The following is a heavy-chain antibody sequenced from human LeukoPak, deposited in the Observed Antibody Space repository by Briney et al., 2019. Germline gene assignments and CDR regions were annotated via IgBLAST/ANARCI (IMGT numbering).Heavy chain of an antibody. CDR1: GFTFSSYE. CDR3: ARDPGYGYSGAFDI. CDR2: IGSSTSPT. Sequence: GGSLRLSCAASGFTFSSYEMNWVRQAPGKGLEWVSYIGSSTSPTYYADSVKGRFTISRDNGKNSLYLQMNSLRVEDTAIYYCARDPGYGYSGAFDIWGQGTMVTVSS. J-gene: IGHJ3*02. D-gene: IGHD5-18*01. V-gene: IGHV3-48*03.